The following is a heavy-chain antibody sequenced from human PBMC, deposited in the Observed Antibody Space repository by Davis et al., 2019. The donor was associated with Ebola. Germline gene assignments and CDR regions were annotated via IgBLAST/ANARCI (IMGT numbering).Heavy chain of an antibody. CDR3: AKIRGKLELLWEDY. J-gene: IGHJ4*02. V-gene: IGHV3-23*01. D-gene: IGHD1-7*01. CDR2: ISGSGGST. CDR1: GFTFSSYA. Sequence: PGGSLRLSCAASGFTFSSYAMSWVRQAPGKGLEWVSAISGSGGSTYYADSVKGRFTISRDNSKNTLYLQMNSLRAEDTAVYYCAKIRGKLELLWEDYWGQGTLVTVSS.